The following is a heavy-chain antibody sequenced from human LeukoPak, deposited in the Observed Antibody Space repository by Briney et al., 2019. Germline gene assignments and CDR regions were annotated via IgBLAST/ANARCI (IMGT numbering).Heavy chain of an antibody. V-gene: IGHV4-59*01. D-gene: IGHD4-23*01. CDR3: ASSVVTRGYFDL. Sequence: SETLSLTCTVSGGSISSYYWNWIRQPPGKGLEWIGYIYYSGSTNYNPSLKSRVTISVDTSKNQFSLKLSSVTAADTAVYCCASSVVTRGYFDLWGRGTLVTVSS. J-gene: IGHJ2*01. CDR1: GGSISSYY. CDR2: IYYSGST.